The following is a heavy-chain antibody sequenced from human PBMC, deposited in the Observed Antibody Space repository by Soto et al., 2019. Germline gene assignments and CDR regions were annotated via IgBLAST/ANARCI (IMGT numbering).Heavy chain of an antibody. CDR1: GGSISSYY. CDR3: ARDRPATVTTPYYYYYYGMDV. CDR2: ICYSGSA. J-gene: IGHJ6*02. Sequence: QVQLQESGPGLVKPSETLSLTCTVSGGSISSYYWSWIRQPPGKGLEWIGYICYSGSANYNPSLKCRVTISVDTSKNQFSLKLSSVTAADTAVYYCARDRPATVTTPYYYYYYGMDVWGQGTTVTVSS. V-gene: IGHV4-59*01. D-gene: IGHD4-4*01.